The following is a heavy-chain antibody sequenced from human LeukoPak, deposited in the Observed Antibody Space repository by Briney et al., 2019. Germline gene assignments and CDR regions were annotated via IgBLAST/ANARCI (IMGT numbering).Heavy chain of an antibody. Sequence: SQTLSLTCAISGDSVSSNNGARNWIRQSSSRGLEWLGRTYYRSKWYNDYAVSVQGRITINPDTSKNQFSLQLNSVTPEDTAVYYCARDLGNTGWYTFDYWGQGTLVTVSS. CDR3: ARDLGNTGWYTFDY. CDR1: GDSVSSNNGA. D-gene: IGHD6-19*01. CDR2: TYYRSKWYN. V-gene: IGHV6-1*01. J-gene: IGHJ4*02.